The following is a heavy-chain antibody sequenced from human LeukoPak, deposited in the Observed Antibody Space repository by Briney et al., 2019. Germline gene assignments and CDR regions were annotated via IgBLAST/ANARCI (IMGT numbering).Heavy chain of an antibody. Sequence: GGPLRLSCVASGFNFHNFAMHWVRQAPGKGLEWVAVISNDDRNKYYTDSVKGRFIISRDNSKNTVYLQMNSLKTEDTAMYYCARPSPPGDGYNPCDYWGPGAVVVVSS. CDR3: ARPSPPGDGYNPCDY. V-gene: IGHV3-30*03. J-gene: IGHJ4*02. CDR1: GFNFHNFA. CDR2: ISNDDRNK. D-gene: IGHD5-24*01.